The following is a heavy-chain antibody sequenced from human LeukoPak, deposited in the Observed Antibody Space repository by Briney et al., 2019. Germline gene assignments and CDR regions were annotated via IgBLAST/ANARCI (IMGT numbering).Heavy chain of an antibody. CDR2: IYYSGST. CDR1: GGSISSSSYY. J-gene: IGHJ4*02. Sequence: PSETLSLTCTVSGGSISSSSYYWGWIRQPPGKGLEWIGSIYYSGSTYYNPSLKSRVTISVDTSKNQFSLKLSSVTAADTAVYYCASYDYVWGSYRLWGQGTLVTVSS. V-gene: IGHV4-39*07. D-gene: IGHD3-16*02. CDR3: ASYDYVWGSYRL.